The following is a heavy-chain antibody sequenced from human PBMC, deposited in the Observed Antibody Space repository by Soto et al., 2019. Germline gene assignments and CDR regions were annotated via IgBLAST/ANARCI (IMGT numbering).Heavy chain of an antibody. D-gene: IGHD1-26*01. CDR2: ISSSSSYI. J-gene: IGHJ4*02. CDR1: GFTFSSYS. V-gene: IGHV3-21*01. Sequence: ESGGGLVKPGGSLRLSCAASGFTFSSYSMNWVRQAPGKGLEWVSSISSSSSYIYYADSVKGRFTISRDNAKNSLYLQMNSLRAEDTAVYYCASFLRSGSYYVDYWGQGTLVTVSS. CDR3: ASFLRSGSYYVDY.